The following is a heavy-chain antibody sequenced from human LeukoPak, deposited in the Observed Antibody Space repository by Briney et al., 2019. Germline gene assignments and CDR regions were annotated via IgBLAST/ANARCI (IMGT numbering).Heavy chain of an antibody. CDR2: ISNSDGST. J-gene: IGHJ4*02. D-gene: IGHD1-14*01. CDR1: RFTFSTYA. V-gene: IGHV3-23*01. CDR3: AKATGYLL. Sequence: GGSLRLSCAASRFTFSTYAMSWVRQAPGRGLEWVSTISNSDGSTYYADPVKGRFTISRDNSENTLYLQMNSLRADDTAVYYCAKATGYLLWGQGTLVTVSS.